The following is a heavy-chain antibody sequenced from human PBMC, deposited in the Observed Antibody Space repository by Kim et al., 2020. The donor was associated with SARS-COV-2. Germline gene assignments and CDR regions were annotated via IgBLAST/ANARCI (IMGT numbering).Heavy chain of an antibody. CDR3: ARSSLLDFDY. J-gene: IGHJ4*02. CDR2: GGT. Sequence: GGTNEAQTFQGRVTMTRDTSIITFYLELTSLRADDTAVYYGARSSLLDFDYWGQGTLVTVSS. V-gene: IGHV1-2*02. D-gene: IGHD3-16*02.